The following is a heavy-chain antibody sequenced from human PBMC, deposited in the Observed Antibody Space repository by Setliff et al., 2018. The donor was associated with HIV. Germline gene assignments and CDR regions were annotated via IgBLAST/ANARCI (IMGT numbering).Heavy chain of an antibody. CDR3: ARHYGGNLDAFDI. CDR2: IYYSGST. D-gene: IGHD4-17*01. V-gene: IGHV4-39*01. CDR1: GASISGTSYY. J-gene: IGHJ3*02. Sequence: TSETLSLTCTVSGASISGTSYYWGWIRQPPGKGLEWIGSIYYSGSTYYNPSLKSRVTISVDTSKNQFSLKLSSVTAADTAVFYCARHYGGNLDAFDIWG.